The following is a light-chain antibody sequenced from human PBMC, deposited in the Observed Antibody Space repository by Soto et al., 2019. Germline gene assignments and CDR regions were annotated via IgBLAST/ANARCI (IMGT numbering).Light chain of an antibody. V-gene: IGLV2-8*01. CDR1: SSDIGGYNY. Sequence: QSVLTQPPSASGSPGQSVTISCTGTSSDIGGYNYVSWYQQHPGKAPKLIIYEVSKRPSGVPDRFSGSKSGHTASLTVSGLQAEDEADYHCSSYEGSNTVVLGGGTKVTV. CDR2: EVS. J-gene: IGLJ2*01. CDR3: SSYEGSNTVV.